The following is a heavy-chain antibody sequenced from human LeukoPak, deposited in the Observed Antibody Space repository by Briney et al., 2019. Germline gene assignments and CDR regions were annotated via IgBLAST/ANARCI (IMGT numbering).Heavy chain of an antibody. Sequence: GGSLRLSCAASGFTVSSNYMSWVRQAPGKGLEWVSSISSSSSYIYYADSVKGRFTISRDNAKNSLYLQMNSLRAEDTAVYYCARDTPYSGTPAGFDPWGQGTLVTVSS. CDR2: ISSSSSYI. V-gene: IGHV3-21*06. J-gene: IGHJ5*02. CDR3: ARDTPYSGTPAGFDP. D-gene: IGHD1-26*01. CDR1: GFTVSSNY.